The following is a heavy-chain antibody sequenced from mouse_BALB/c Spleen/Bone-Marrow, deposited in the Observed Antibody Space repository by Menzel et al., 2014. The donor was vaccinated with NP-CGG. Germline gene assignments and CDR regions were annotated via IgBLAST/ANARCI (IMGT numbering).Heavy chain of an antibody. CDR2: IYPSDSYT. CDR1: GYTFTSYW. J-gene: IGHJ1*01. V-gene: IGHV1-59*01. Sequence: VKLVESGADLVRPGASAKLSCKASGYTFTSYWINWVKQRPGQGLEWIGNIYPSDSYTNYNQKFRDKATLTVDTSSSTAYMQLSSLTSEDSAVYYCTRQDYYGNSYWYFDVWGAGTTVTVSS. CDR3: TRQDYYGNSYWYFDV. D-gene: IGHD1-1*01.